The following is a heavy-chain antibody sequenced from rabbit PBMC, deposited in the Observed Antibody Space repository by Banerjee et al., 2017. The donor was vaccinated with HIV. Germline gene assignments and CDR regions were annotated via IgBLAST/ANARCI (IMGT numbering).Heavy chain of an antibody. CDR1: GFSFSDAYY. Sequence: QEQLEESGGELVKTGASLTLTCTASGFSFSDAYYMCWVRQAPGKGLEWIACIYVDSSGRTHYANWAKGRLTISKTSSTTVTLQMTSLTAADTATYFCARRYAGYAGYGYATFDLWGPGTLVTVS. CDR2: IYVDSSGRT. CDR3: ARRYAGYAGYGYATFDL. V-gene: IGHV1S45*01. J-gene: IGHJ4*01. D-gene: IGHD6-1*01.